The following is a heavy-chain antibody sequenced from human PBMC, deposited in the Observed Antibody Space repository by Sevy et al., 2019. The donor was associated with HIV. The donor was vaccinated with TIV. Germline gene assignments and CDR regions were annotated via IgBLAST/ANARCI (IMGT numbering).Heavy chain of an antibody. CDR1: GFTFSSYA. CDR3: ARGRVGATTSYYFDY. D-gene: IGHD1-26*01. J-gene: IGHJ4*02. CDR2: IWHDGSQK. Sequence: GGSLRLSCAASGFTFSSYAMHWVRQAPGKGLEGEGFIWHDGSQKYYAESVRGRFTLSRDNSKNTLFLQVSSLRAEDTAVYYCARGRVGATTSYYFDYWGQGTLVTVSS. V-gene: IGHV3-33*01.